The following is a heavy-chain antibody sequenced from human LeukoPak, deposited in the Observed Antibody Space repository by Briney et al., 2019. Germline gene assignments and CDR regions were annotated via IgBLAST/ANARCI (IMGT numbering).Heavy chain of an antibody. V-gene: IGHV4-39*01. Sequence: KPSETLSLTCTVSGGSISSSSYYWGWIRQPPGKGLEWIGSIYYSGSTYYNPSLKSRVTISVDTSKNQFSLKLSSVTAADTAVYYCARHISYGKDYWGQGTLVTVSS. CDR3: ARHISYGKDY. D-gene: IGHD1-26*01. J-gene: IGHJ4*02. CDR1: GGSISSSSYY. CDR2: IYYSGST.